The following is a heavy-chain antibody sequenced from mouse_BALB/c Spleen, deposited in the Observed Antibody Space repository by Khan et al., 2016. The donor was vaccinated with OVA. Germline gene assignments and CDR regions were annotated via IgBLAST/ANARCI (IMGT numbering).Heavy chain of an antibody. CDR2: ISYSVRT. Sequence: VQLKESGPGLVKPSQSLSLTCTVTGYSITSDYAWNWIRQFPGNKLEWMGYISYSVRTSYNPSLKSRISITRDTSKNQFFLQLKSVTTEDTATYYCARSVTITTVVATDFDYWGQGTTLTVSS. V-gene: IGHV3-2*02. CDR3: ARSVTITTVVATDFDY. CDR1: GYSITSDYA. D-gene: IGHD1-1*01. J-gene: IGHJ2*01.